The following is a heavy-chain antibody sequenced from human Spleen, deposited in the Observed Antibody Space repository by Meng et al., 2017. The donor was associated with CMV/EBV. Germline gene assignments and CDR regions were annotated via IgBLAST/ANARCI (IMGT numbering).Heavy chain of an antibody. V-gene: IGHV1-2*02. Sequence: QAQQVQSGAEVKTPGASAKVSCKASGYTFTGYYMHWVRQAPGQGLEWMGWIDPNSGGTNYAQKLQGRVTMTRDTSISTAYMELSRLRSDDTAVYFCARVGEMATISYYWGQGTLVTVSS. CDR1: GYTFTGYY. J-gene: IGHJ4*02. CDR3: ARVGEMATISYY. CDR2: IDPNSGGT. D-gene: IGHD5-24*01.